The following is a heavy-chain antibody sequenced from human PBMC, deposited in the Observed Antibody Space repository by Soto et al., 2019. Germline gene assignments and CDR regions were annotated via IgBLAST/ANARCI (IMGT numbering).Heavy chain of an antibody. Sequence: QVQLQESGPGLVKPSQTLSLTCTVSGGSISSGGYYWSWIRQHPGKGLEWIGYIYYSGSTYYNPYLKCRVTISVDSSKNQYPLKLSSVTAADTAVYYCARVRKELTTVTWTYYYYYYMDVWGKGTTVTVSS. V-gene: IGHV4-31*03. D-gene: IGHD4-17*01. CDR2: IYYSGST. CDR3: ARVRKELTTVTWTYYYYYYMDV. J-gene: IGHJ6*03. CDR1: GGSISSGGYY.